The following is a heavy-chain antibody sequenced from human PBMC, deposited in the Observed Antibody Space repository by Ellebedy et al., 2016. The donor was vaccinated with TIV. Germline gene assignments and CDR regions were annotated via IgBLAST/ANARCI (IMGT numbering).Heavy chain of an antibody. Sequence: GESLKISCAASGFTFSSYEMNWVRQAPGKGLEWVSYISSSSITMHYADSVKGRFTISRDNAKNSLYLQMNSLRAEDTAVYYCATGGRSWYYVNWGRGILVTVSS. J-gene: IGHJ4*02. CDR3: ATGGRSWYYVN. CDR2: ISSSSITM. CDR1: GFTFSSYE. D-gene: IGHD6-13*01. V-gene: IGHV3-48*03.